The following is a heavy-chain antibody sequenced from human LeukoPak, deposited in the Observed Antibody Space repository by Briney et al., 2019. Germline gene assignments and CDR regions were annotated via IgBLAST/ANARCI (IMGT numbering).Heavy chain of an antibody. CDR2: INHSGST. D-gene: IGHD5-18*01. V-gene: IGHV4-34*01. J-gene: IGHJ4*02. Sequence: PSETLSLTCAVYGGSFSGYYWSWIRQPPGKVLEWIGEINHSGSTNYNPSLKSRVTISVDTSKNQFSLKLSSVTAADTAVYYCARGRRQLWSSYYFDYWGQGTLVTVSS. CDR3: ARGRRQLWSSYYFDY. CDR1: GGSFSGYY.